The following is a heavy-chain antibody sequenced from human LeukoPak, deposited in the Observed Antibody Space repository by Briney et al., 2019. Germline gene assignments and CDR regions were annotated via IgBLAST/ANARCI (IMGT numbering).Heavy chain of an antibody. Sequence: GGSLRLSCAASGFTFSSYGMHWVRQAPGKGLEWVAVIWYDGSNKYYADSVKGRFTISRDNSKNTLYLQMNSLRAEDTAVYYCARDVAQVDTAIGYFDYWGQGTLVTVSS. CDR3: ARDVAQVDTAIGYFDY. V-gene: IGHV3-33*01. D-gene: IGHD5-18*01. CDR2: IWYDGSNK. J-gene: IGHJ4*02. CDR1: GFTFSSYG.